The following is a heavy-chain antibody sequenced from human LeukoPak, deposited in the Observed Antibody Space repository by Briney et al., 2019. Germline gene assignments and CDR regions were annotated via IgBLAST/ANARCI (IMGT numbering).Heavy chain of an antibody. J-gene: IGHJ2*01. Sequence: GGSLRLSCAASGFTFSSYGMHWVRQAPGKGLEWVAVISYDGSNKYYADSVRGRFTISRDDSKNTLSLQMNSLRAEDTAVYYCARAVTTGYFDLWGRGTLVTVSS. D-gene: IGHD4-11*01. CDR1: GFTFSSYG. V-gene: IGHV3-30*03. CDR3: ARAVTTGYFDL. CDR2: ISYDGSNK.